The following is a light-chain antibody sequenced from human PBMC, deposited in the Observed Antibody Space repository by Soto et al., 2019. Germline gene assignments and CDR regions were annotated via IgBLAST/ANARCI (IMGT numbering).Light chain of an antibody. CDR3: AAWDDTLSVWV. J-gene: IGLJ3*02. CDR1: SSNIGSNY. V-gene: IGLV1-47*02. Sequence: QSVLTQPTSASGTPGQRVTISCSGSSSNIGSNYGYWYQQLPGTAPKLLIYSNNQRPSGVPDRFSGSKSGTSASLAISGLRSEDEADYYCAAWDDTLSVWVFGGGTKLTVL. CDR2: SNN.